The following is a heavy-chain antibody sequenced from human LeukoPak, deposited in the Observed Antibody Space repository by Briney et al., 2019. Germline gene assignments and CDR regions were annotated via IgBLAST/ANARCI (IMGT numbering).Heavy chain of an antibody. Sequence: GGSLRLSCAASGFTFSSYWMSWVRQAQGKGLEGVANIKQDGSEKYYVDSVKGRFTISRDNAKNSLYLQMNSLRAEDTAVYYCVRDGGSYYWTNAFDIWGQGTMVTVSS. V-gene: IGHV3-7*01. CDR2: IKQDGSEK. J-gene: IGHJ3*02. D-gene: IGHD1-26*01. CDR3: VRDGGSYYWTNAFDI. CDR1: GFTFSSYW.